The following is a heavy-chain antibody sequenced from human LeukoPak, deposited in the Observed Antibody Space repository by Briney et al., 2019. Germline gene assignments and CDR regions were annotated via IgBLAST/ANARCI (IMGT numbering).Heavy chain of an antibody. V-gene: IGHV4-31*03. CDR2: IYDSGTT. CDR3: ASVVGPHNSNYVFWFDP. CDR1: GGSISSGGYY. Sequence: SETLSLTCTVSGGSISSGGYYWSWIRQHPGKGLEWIGYIYDSGTTYYNPSLKSRATISVDTTNNQFSLNLSSVTAADTAVYYCASVVGPHNSNYVFWFDPWGQGTLVTVSS. D-gene: IGHD4-11*01. J-gene: IGHJ5*02.